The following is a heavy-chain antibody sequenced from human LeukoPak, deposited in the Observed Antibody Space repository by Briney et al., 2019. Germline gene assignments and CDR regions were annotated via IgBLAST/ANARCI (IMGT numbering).Heavy chain of an antibody. CDR2: TYYRSTWYN. CDR1: GATVSSNRAS. V-gene: IGHV6-1*01. J-gene: IGHJ6*04. D-gene: IGHD2-15*01. CDR3: ARAVVANSYDYYGVDV. Sequence: SQTLSLTCAISGATVSSNRASWNWIRQSPSRGLEWLGRTYYRSTWYNDYAVSVKSRITINPDTSKNQFSLLLNSVTPEDTAVYYCARAVVANSYDYYGVDVWGEGTTVTVSS.